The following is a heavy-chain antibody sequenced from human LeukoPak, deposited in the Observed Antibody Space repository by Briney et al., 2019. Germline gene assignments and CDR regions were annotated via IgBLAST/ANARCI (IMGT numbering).Heavy chain of an antibody. CDR1: GGSISSGSYY. Sequence: SQTLSLTCTVSGGSISSGSYYWSWIRQPAGKGLEWIGRIYTSGSTNYNPSLKSRVTISVDTSKNQFSLKLSSVTAADTAVYYCARVGYSGSYCWSDYWGQGTLVTVSS. CDR3: ARVGYSGSYCWSDY. CDR2: IYTSGST. D-gene: IGHD1-26*01. V-gene: IGHV4-61*02. J-gene: IGHJ4*02.